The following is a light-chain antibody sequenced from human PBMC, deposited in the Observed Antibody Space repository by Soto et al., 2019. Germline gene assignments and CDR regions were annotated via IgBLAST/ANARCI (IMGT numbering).Light chain of an antibody. CDR1: QSVSSNH. CDR2: GAS. Sequence: EIVLTQSPGTLSLSPGERATLSCRASQSVSSNHLAWYQQKRGQPPRLLIYGASSRATGTPGRFSGSGSGTDFTLTISDLEPADFGLYYCQQRLNWPPGFGQGTKVDIK. J-gene: IGKJ1*01. V-gene: IGKV3D-20*02. CDR3: QQRLNWPPG.